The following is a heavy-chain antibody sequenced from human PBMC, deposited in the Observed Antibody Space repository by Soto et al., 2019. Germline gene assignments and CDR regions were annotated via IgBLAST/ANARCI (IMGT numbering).Heavy chain of an antibody. CDR2: ISDDSSRT. V-gene: IGHV3-23*01. J-gene: IGHJ5*01. Sequence: EVQLLESGGGLVQPGGSLRLSCAAAGFTFSTFEMSWVRQAPGRGLEWVSFISDDSSRTYYADAVKGRFTISRDNSKHALYLQMNSLTAEDTAVYACGKGGWLDFWGQGALVTVSS. CDR1: GFTFSTFE. CDR3: GKGGWLDF. D-gene: IGHD3-16*01.